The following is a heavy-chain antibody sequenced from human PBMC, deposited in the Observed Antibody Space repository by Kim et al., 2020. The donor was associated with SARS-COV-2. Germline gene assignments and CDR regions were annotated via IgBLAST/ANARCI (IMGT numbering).Heavy chain of an antibody. CDR2: YSCGNP. J-gene: IGHJ4*02. Sequence: YSCGNPTYSDSVVGRFTISRYNSKNTRYLQMNSLRADDPAVYYCVRDAGGYWGQGTLVTVSS. V-gene: IGHV3-53*01. CDR3: VRDAGGY. D-gene: IGHD2-15*01.